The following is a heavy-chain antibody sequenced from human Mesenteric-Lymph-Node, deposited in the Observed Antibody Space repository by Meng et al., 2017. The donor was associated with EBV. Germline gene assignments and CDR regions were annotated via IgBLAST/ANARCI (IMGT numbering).Heavy chain of an antibody. CDR3: ARVPILRDSSVYLGY. J-gene: IGHJ4*02. D-gene: IGHD3-22*01. V-gene: IGHV4-30-4*01. CDR2: TYYRWSN. CDR1: SGAISSTDSS. Sequence: LQGSAPGLVKPSQTLSHTRAASSGAISSTDSSWRWIRQPPGKGLECIGYTYYRWSNYFNPSLKSLVNLSVDTSKTQYSLTMSSITAADTAVYYCARVPILRDSSVYLGYWGQGTLVTVSS.